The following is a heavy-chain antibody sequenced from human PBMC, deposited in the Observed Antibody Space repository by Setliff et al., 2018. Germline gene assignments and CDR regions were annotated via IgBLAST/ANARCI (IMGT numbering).Heavy chain of an antibody. CDR3: TVYNTGSSKDHY. CDR1: GGSISSGSYY. J-gene: IGHJ4*02. Sequence: SETLSLTCTVSGGSISSGSYYWSWIRQPAGKGLEWIGEINHSGSTNYNPSLKSQVTISVDTSKNQFSLKLSSVTAADTALYYCTVYNTGSSKDHYWGQGTPVTVSS. D-gene: IGHD2-8*02. CDR2: INHSGST. V-gene: IGHV4-61*10.